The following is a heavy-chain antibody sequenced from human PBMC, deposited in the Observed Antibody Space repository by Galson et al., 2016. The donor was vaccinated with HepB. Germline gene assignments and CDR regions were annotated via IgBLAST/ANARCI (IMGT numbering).Heavy chain of an antibody. Sequence: SLRLSCAASGFTFSSYGIHWVRQAPGKGLEWVAAISYDGNNKYYADSVQGRFTISRDNSKNTLYLQMNSLRAEDTAVCYCVRDPMATRYYYYGMDVWGQGTTVTVSS. CDR3: VRDPMATRYYYYGMDV. CDR2: ISYDGNNK. V-gene: IGHV3-30*03. J-gene: IGHJ6*02. D-gene: IGHD5-24*01. CDR1: GFTFSSYG.